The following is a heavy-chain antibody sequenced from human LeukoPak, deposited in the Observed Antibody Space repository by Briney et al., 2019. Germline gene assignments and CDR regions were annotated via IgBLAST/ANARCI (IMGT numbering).Heavy chain of an antibody. CDR3: ARGRTAGYSNSNY. CDR1: GYTFTGYY. Sequence: GASEKVSCKASGYTFTGYYMHWVRQAPGQGLDWMGWINPNSGGTNYAQKFQGRVTMTRDTSISTAYMELSRLRSDDTAVYYCARGRTAGYSNSNYWGQGTLVTVSS. CDR2: INPNSGGT. D-gene: IGHD6-13*01. V-gene: IGHV1-2*02. J-gene: IGHJ4*02.